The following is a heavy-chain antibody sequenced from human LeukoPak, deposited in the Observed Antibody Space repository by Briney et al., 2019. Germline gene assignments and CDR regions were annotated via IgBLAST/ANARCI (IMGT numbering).Heavy chain of an antibody. J-gene: IGHJ3*02. CDR3: ARDSSMIPSPGAFDI. Sequence: PSQTLSLTCTVSGGSISSGGYYWSWIRQPPGKGLEWIGYIYHSGSTYYNPSLKSRVTISVDRSKNQFSLKLSSVTAADTAVYYCARDSSMIPSPGAFDIWGQGTMVTVSS. CDR2: IYHSGST. D-gene: IGHD3-22*01. CDR1: GGSISSGGYY. V-gene: IGHV4-30-2*01.